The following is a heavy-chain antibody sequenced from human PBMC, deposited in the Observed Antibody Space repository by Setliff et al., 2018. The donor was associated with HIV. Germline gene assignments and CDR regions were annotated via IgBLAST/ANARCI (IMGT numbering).Heavy chain of an antibody. D-gene: IGHD3-22*01. Sequence: ASVKVSCKASGYTFTSYIMTWVRQAPGQRLEWMGWINGNIKYSQKFQDRVTITRDTSASTVYMDLSSLTSEDTAVYYCARIGFGYYDNIGAWYFDYWGQGTLVTVSS. J-gene: IGHJ4*02. CDR3: ARIGFGYYDNIGAWYFDY. V-gene: IGHV1-3*01. CDR2: INGNI. CDR1: GYTFTSYI.